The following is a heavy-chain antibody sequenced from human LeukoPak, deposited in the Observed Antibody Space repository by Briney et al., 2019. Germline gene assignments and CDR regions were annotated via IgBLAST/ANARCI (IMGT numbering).Heavy chain of an antibody. Sequence: PSETLSLTCAVYGGSFSGYYWSWIRQPPGKGLEWIGEINHSGSTNYNPSLKSRVTISVDTSKNQFSLKLSSATAADTAVYYCARRGGADSGSYVDYWGQGTLVTVSS. CDR3: ARRGGADSGSYVDY. V-gene: IGHV4-34*01. CDR1: GGSFSGYY. D-gene: IGHD1-26*01. J-gene: IGHJ4*02. CDR2: INHSGST.